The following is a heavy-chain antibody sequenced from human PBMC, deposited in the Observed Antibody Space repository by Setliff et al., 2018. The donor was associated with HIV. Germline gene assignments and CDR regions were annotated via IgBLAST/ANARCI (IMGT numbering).Heavy chain of an antibody. V-gene: IGHV4-39*01. J-gene: IGHJ6*03. Sequence: SETLSLTCTVSGGSISIINYYWGWIRQPAGKGVEYIGSIYYSGSNYYNPSLNSRVTISVDTSNNQFPLNLSSVTAADTAVYYCARVDCSGTSCHRDSYYYMDVWGKGTTVTVSS. CDR1: GGSISIINYY. CDR2: IYYSGSN. CDR3: ARVDCSGTSCHRDSYYYMDV. D-gene: IGHD2-2*01.